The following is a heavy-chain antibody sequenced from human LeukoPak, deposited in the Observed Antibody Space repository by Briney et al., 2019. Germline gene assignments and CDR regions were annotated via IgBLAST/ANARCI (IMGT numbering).Heavy chain of an antibody. D-gene: IGHD2-2*01. V-gene: IGHV1-69*13. CDR2: IIPIFGTA. CDR3: ARGYCSSTSCYYDYYYYMDV. J-gene: IGHJ6*03. CDR1: GGTFSSYA. Sequence: SVKVSCKASGGTFSSYAISWVRQAPGQGLEWMGGIIPIFGTANYAQKFQGRVTIAADESTSTAYMELSSLRSEDTAVYYCARGYCSSTSCYYDYYYYMDVWGKGTTVTISS.